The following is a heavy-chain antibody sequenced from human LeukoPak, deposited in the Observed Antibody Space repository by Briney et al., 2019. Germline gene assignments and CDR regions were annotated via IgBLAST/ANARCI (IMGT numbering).Heavy chain of an antibody. V-gene: IGHV3-30*02. CDR2: IRHDGTQ. J-gene: IGHJ4*02. D-gene: IGHD5-24*01. CDR3: GKGRERDYNCLDS. Sequence: VGSLRLSCAASGFSFSGYGMHWVRQAPGKGLEWVAFIRHDGTQYHTDSVKGRFIISRDNSRSTLFLQMNSLGVEDTAVYYCGKGRERDYNCLDSWGQGTLVTVCS. CDR1: GFSFSGYG.